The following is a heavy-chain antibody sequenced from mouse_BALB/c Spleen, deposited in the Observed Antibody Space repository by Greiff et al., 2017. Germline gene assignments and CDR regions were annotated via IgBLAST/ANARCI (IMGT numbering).Heavy chain of an antibody. CDR2: INPGSGGT. J-gene: IGHJ4*01. CDR3: AMIYYDYHYAMDY. V-gene: IGHV1-54*01. CDR1: GYAFTNYL. Sequence: QVQLQQSGAELVRPGTSVKVSCKASGYAFTNYLIEWVKQRPGQGLEWIGVINPGSGGTNYNEKFKGKATLTADKSSSTAYMQLSSLTSDDSAVYFCAMIYYDYHYAMDYWGQGTSVTVSS. D-gene: IGHD2-4*01.